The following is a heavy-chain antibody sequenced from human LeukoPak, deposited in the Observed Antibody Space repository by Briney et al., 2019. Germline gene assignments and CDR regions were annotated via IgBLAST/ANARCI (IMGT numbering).Heavy chain of an antibody. CDR1: GFTFSSYG. CDR3: ARSGIYDSSGYLLAYYYGMDV. CDR2: IWYDGSNK. J-gene: IGHJ6*02. Sequence: GGSLRLSCAASGFTFSSYGMHWVRQAPGKGLEWVAVIWYDGSNKYYADSVKGRLTISRDNSKNTLYLQMNSLRAEDTAVYYCARSGIYDSSGYLLAYYYGMDVWGQGTTVTVSS. V-gene: IGHV3-33*01. D-gene: IGHD3-22*01.